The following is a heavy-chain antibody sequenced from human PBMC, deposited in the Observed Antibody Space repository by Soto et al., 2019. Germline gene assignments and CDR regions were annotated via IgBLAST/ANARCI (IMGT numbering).Heavy chain of an antibody. CDR1: GGSISSSSYY. J-gene: IGHJ4*02. D-gene: IGHD5-12*01. V-gene: IGHV4-61*05. CDR3: ARRDRYSGSFFDF. Sequence: SETLSLTCTVSGGSISSSSYYWGWIRQPPGKGLEWIGYIYYSGSTNYNPSLKSRVTISVDTSKNQFSLKLSSVTAADTAVYYCARRDRYSGSFFDFWDQGTLVTVSS. CDR2: IYYSGST.